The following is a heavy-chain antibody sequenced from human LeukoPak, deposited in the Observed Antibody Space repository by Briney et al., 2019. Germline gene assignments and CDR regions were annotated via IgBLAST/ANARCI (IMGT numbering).Heavy chain of an antibody. CDR3: AREVRITIFGVVIQGAFDI. CDR2: IKQDGSEK. Sequence: GGSLRLSCAASGFTFSSYWMGWVRQAPGKGLEWVANIKQDGSEKYYVDSVKGRFTISRDNAKNSLYLQMNSLRAEDTAVYYCAREVRITIFGVVIQGAFDIWGQGTMVTVSS. V-gene: IGHV3-7*01. J-gene: IGHJ3*02. CDR1: GFTFSSYW. D-gene: IGHD3-3*01.